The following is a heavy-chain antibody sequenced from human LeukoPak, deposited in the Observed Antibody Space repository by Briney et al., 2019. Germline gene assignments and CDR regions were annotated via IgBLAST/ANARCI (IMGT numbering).Heavy chain of an antibody. D-gene: IGHD6-13*01. CDR3: ARDLSSSWLDY. CDR2: ISSSGSTI. V-gene: IGHV3-48*03. Sequence: GGSLRLSCAASGFTFSSYEMNWVRQAPGKGLEWVSYISSSGSTIYYADSVKGRFTISRDNANNSLYLQMNSLRAEDTAVYYCARDLSSSWLDYWGQGTLVTVSS. J-gene: IGHJ4*02. CDR1: GFTFSSYE.